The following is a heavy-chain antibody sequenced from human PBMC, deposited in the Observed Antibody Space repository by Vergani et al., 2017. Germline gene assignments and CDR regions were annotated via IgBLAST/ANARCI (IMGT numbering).Heavy chain of an antibody. V-gene: IGHV4-61*02. CDR3: ARDYPPGGGTTYGWFDP. Sequence: QVQLQESGPGLVKPSQTLSLTCTVSGGSISSGSYYWSWIRQPAGKGLEWIGRIYTSGSNNYNPSLKSRVTMSVDTSKNQFSLKLRSVTAADTAVYYCARDYPPGGGTTYGWFDPWGQGTLVTVSS. CDR2: IYTSGSN. J-gene: IGHJ5*02. CDR1: GGSISSGSYY. D-gene: IGHD1-7*01.